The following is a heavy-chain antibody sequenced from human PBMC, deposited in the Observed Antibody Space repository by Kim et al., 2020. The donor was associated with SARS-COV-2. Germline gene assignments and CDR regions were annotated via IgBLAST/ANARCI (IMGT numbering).Heavy chain of an antibody. V-gene: IGHV1-69*04. Sequence: SVKVSCKASGGTFSSYAISWVRQAPGQGLEWMGRIIPILGIANYAQKFQGRVTITADKSTSTAYMELSSLRSEDTAVYYCARLDVNLYSSSQTDYWGQGTLVTVSS. J-gene: IGHJ4*02. D-gene: IGHD6-13*01. CDR3: ARLDVNLYSSSQTDY. CDR1: GGTFSSYA. CDR2: IIPILGIA.